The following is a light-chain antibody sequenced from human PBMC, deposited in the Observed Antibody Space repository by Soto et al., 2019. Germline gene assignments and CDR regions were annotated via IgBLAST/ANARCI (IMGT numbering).Light chain of an antibody. V-gene: IGLV2-14*01. CDR3: SSYTSSSLYV. CDR2: DVS. Sequence: QSVLTQPASGSGSPGQSITLSFTGTSSEVGGYNYVSWYQQLPGKAPKLMIYDVSDRPSGVSNRFSGSKSGNTASLTISGLQAEDEADYYCSSYTSSSLYVFGTGTKVTVL. CDR1: SSEVGGYNY. J-gene: IGLJ1*01.